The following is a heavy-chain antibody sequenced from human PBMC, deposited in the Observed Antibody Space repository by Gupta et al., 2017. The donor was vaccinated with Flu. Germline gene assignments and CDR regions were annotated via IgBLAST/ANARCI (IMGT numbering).Heavy chain of an antibody. D-gene: IGHD2-15*01. CDR2: ISSSGSTT. CDR3: ARRVVAVLLCSFDV. CDR1: GFTFSTYE. V-gene: IGHV3-48*03. Sequence: EMQLVESGGGLAQPGGSLRLSCAASGFTFSTYEMNWVRQAPGKGLELVSYISSSGSTTYYAGAVKGRFTISRDNAKKSLYLQMNSLRAEDTAVYFCARRVVAVLLCSFDVWGHGTTVTVSS. J-gene: IGHJ3*01.